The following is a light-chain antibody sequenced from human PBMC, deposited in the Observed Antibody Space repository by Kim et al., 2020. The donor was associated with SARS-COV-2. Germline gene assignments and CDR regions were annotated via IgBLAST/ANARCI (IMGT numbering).Light chain of an antibody. CDR1: NIGNKK. Sequence: GETASITCGGGNIGNKKEAWYQQKPGQAPVLLINYDRGRPSGSPERLSCSNYGNTATRTTSRVEAGDEADYYCQVWDSSNDHYVFGTGTQLTVL. V-gene: IGLV3-21*04. CDR3: QVWDSSNDHYV. CDR2: YDR. J-gene: IGLJ1*01.